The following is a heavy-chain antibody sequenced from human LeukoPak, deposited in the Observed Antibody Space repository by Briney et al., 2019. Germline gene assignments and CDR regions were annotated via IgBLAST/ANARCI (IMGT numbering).Heavy chain of an antibody. Sequence: SETLSLTCTVSGGSISSYYWSWIRQPPGKGLEWIGYIYYSGSTNYNPSLKSRVPISVDTSKNKCSVKLSCVTAGDTAVYYCASGRGLRRYWYFDLWGRGTLVTVSS. J-gene: IGHJ2*01. CDR3: ASGRGLRRYWYFDL. CDR2: IYYSGST. V-gene: IGHV4-59*01. CDR1: GGSISSYY. D-gene: IGHD3-10*01.